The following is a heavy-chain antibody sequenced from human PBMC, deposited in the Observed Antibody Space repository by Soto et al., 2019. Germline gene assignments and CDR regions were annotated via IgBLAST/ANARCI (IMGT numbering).Heavy chain of an antibody. CDR1: GYSFTSYW. D-gene: IGHD5-18*01. V-gene: IGHV5-10-1*01. Sequence: PGASLKISCKGSGYSFTSYWISWVRQMPGKGLEWMGRIDPSDSYTNYSPSFQGHVTISADKSISTAYLQWGSRKASDTAMYYCARRNGIHYGMDVWGQGTTVTVSS. CDR3: ARRNGIHYGMDV. J-gene: IGHJ6*02. CDR2: IDPSDSYT.